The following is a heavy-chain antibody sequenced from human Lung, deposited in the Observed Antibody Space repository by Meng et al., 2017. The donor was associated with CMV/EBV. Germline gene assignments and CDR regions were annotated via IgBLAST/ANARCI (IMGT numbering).Heavy chain of an antibody. Sequence: QGQVVGSGGGLGKPGGPLRLSCAASGFTFSDYYMSWIRQAPGKGLEWVSYISSSSSYTNYADSVKGRFTISRDNAKNSLYLQMNSLRAEDTAVYYCARAGVGTGSSGVYWGQGTLVTVSS. V-gene: IGHV3-11*06. CDR1: GFTFSDYY. CDR3: ARAGVGTGSSGVY. D-gene: IGHD1-26*01. J-gene: IGHJ4*02. CDR2: ISSSSSYT.